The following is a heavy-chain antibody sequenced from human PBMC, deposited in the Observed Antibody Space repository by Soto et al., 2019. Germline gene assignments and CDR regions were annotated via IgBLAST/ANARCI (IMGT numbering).Heavy chain of an antibody. CDR2: IIPIFGTA. Sequence: GASVKVSCNASGGTFSSYAISWVRQAPGQGLEWMGGIIPIFGTANYAQKSQGRDTITADKSTSTAYLELSSLRSEDRAVYYCASGELSITSNYYYYGMDVWGQGTTVTVSS. CDR1: GGTFSSYA. D-gene: IGHD3-10*01. V-gene: IGHV1-69*06. CDR3: ASGELSITSNYYYYGMDV. J-gene: IGHJ6*02.